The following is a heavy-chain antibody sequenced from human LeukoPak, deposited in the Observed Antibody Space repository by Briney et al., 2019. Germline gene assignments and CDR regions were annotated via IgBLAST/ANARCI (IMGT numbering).Heavy chain of an antibody. CDR2: ISVNNGNA. J-gene: IGHJ5*01. CDR1: GYTFTSSG. V-gene: IGHV1-18*01. D-gene: IGHD3-22*01. CDR3: ARPRNYYDNGGYYNWFDS. Sequence: VSVKVSCKASGYTFTSSGISWVRQAPGQGLEWMGWISVNNGNAKYAQKFQGRVTMTTDTSTTTAYMELRSLRSDDTAVYFCARPRNYYDNGGYYNWFDSWGQGTLVTVSS.